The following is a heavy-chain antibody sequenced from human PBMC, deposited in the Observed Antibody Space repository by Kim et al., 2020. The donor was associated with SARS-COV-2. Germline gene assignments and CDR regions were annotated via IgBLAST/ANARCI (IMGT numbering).Heavy chain of an antibody. CDR2: IKQDGSEK. J-gene: IGHJ4*02. V-gene: IGHV3-7*01. CDR3: AREVRGYSGYDMGVYDY. D-gene: IGHD5-12*01. CDR1: GFTFSTYW. Sequence: GGSLRLSCAASGFTFSTYWMTWVRQAPGKGLEWVANIKQDGSEKYYVDSVQGRFTISRDNAKNSVYLQMNSLRAEDRAVYYCAREVRGYSGYDMGVYDYWGQGTLVTVSS.